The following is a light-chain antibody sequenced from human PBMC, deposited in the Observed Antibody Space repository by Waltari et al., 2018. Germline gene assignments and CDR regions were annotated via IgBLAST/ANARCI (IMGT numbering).Light chain of an antibody. J-gene: IGKJ4*01. CDR3: QQYYSTPLT. CDR2: WAS. V-gene: IGKV4-1*01. CDR1: QSVLYSSNNKNY. Sequence: DIVMTQSPDSLAVSLGERATINCKSSQSVLYSSNNKNYLAWYQQKPGQPPKLLIYWASTRESGVPDRFRCSGSGEDFPLTISSLQAEDVAVYYCQQYYSTPLTFGGGTKVEIK.